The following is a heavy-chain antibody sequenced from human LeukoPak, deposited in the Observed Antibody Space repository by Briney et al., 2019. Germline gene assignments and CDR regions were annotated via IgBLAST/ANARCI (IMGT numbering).Heavy chain of an antibody. CDR3: ARGNYGSGSYYVVDFDY. CDR1: GDSIRNFY. V-gene: IGHV4-59*01. D-gene: IGHD3-10*01. J-gene: IGHJ4*02. CDR2: IYQSGNT. Sequence: SETLTLTCTDSGDSIRNFYWNWIRQSPGKGLEWIGYIYQSGNTNYNPSLKSRLTMSIDTSKNQFSLNLNSVTAADTAVYYCARGNYGSGSYYVVDFDYWGQGTLWAVSS.